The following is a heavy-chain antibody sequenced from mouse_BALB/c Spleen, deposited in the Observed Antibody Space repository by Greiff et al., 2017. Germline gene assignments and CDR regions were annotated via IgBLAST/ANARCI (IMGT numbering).Heavy chain of an antibody. CDR2: IYPGDGDT. CDR1: GYTFTSYW. CDR3: ARDEVHYAMDY. J-gene: IGHJ4*01. V-gene: IGHV1-87*01. Sequence: VKLQESGAELAKPGASEKMSCKASGYTFTSYWMQWVKQRPGQGLEWIGAIYPGDGDTRYTQKFKGKATLTADKSSSTAYMQLSSLASEDSAVYYCARDEVHYAMDYWGQGTSVTVSS.